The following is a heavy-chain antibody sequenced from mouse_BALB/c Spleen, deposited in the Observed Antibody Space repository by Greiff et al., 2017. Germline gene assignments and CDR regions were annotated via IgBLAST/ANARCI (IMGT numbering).Heavy chain of an antibody. CDR3: ARSDLYYGMDY. CDR2: IDPENGNT. J-gene: IGHJ4*01. V-gene: IGHV14-1*02. CDR1: GFNIKDYY. Sequence: VQLQQSGAELVRPGALVKLSCKASGFNIKDYYMHWVKQRPEQGLEWIGWIDPENGNTIYDPKFQGKATLTVDKSSSTAFMHLNSLTSEDSAVYYCARSDLYYGMDYWGQGTSVTVSS.